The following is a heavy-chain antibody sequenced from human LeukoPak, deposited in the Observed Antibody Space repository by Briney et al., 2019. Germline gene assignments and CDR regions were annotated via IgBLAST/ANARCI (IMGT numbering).Heavy chain of an antibody. CDR3: ARGGSSWLNN. V-gene: IGHV3-74*01. CDR1: GFTFSSYW. CDR2: ITSDGNGT. J-gene: IGHJ4*02. D-gene: IGHD6-6*01. Sequence: GGSLRLSCAASGFTFSSYWMHWVRQAPGKGLVWVSRITSDGNGTSYADSVKGRFTIPGDNAKNTLYLQMNSLRAEDTAVYYCARGGSSWLNNWGQGTLVTVSS.